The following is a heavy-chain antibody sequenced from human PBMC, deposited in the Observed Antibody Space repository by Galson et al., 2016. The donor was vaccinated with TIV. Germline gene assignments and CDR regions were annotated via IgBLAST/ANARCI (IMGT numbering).Heavy chain of an antibody. D-gene: IGHD4-17*01. J-gene: IGHJ3*01. CDR2: IHFTGRT. V-gene: IGHV4-31*03. CDR1: GVSIGSGFSY. Sequence: LSLTCSVSGVSIGSGFSYWNWVRQSPGQGLEWIGYIHFTGRTYYNPSFQSRVSISVDTSKSQFSLNLRSVTAADTAVYFCARETYGDYDNYDAFDFWGRGTMVTVSS. CDR3: ARETYGDYDNYDAFDF.